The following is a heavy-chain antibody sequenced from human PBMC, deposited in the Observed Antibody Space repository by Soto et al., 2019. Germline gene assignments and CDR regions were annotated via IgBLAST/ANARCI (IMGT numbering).Heavy chain of an antibody. J-gene: IGHJ6*02. CDR1: GYSFTGYH. D-gene: IGHD3-10*01. CDR2: INPNSDGANRGGANSGAT. Sequence: QVQLVQSGAEVKKPGASVKVSCKASGYSFTGYHMHWVRKAPGQGLEYMGWINPNSDGANRGGANSGATYDAQKFQGRVSMTRDLSISTAYMELSRLRSDDTAVDYCAREVTMVRGARVYGMDVWGQGTTVTVSS. V-gene: IGHV1-2*02. CDR3: AREVTMVRGARVYGMDV.